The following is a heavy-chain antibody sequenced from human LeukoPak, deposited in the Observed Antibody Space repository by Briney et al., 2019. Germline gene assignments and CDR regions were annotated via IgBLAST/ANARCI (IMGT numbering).Heavy chain of an antibody. CDR3: ARGGKGLGVKFDY. V-gene: IGHV3-48*03. Sequence: GGSLRLSCAASGFTFSSFEMSWVRQAPGKGLEWVSYISSSGSTIYYADSVKGRFTISRDNAKNSLYLQMNSLRAEDTAVYYCARGGKGLGVKFDYWGQGTLVTVSS. D-gene: IGHD3-10*01. J-gene: IGHJ4*02. CDR1: GFTFSSFE. CDR2: ISSSGSTI.